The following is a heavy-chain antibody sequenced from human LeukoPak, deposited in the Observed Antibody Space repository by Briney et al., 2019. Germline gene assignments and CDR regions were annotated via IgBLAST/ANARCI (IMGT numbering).Heavy chain of an antibody. Sequence: GGSLRLSCAASGFTFSNAWMSWVRQAPGKGLEWVGRIKSKTDGGTTDYAATVKGRFTISRDDSKNTLYLQMNSLKTEDTAVYYCTKGTDIVAPAFDYWGQGTLVTVSS. J-gene: IGHJ4*02. D-gene: IGHD5-12*01. CDR2: IKSKTDGGTT. CDR3: TKGTDIVAPAFDY. V-gene: IGHV3-15*01. CDR1: GFTFSNAW.